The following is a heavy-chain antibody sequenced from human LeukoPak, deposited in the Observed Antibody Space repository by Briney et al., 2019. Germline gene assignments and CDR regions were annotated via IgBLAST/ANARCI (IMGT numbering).Heavy chain of an antibody. CDR1: GFTFSSYG. J-gene: IGHJ6*02. D-gene: IGHD6-13*01. CDR2: IWYDGSNK. Sequence: GRSLRLSCAASGFTFSSYGMHWVRQAPGKGLEWVAVIWYDGSNKYYADFVKGRFTISRDNSKNMLYLQMNSLRAEDTAVYYCARDSEAVAGQQAYYYYYGMDVWGQGTTVTVSS. V-gene: IGHV3-33*01. CDR3: ARDSEAVAGQQAYYYYYGMDV.